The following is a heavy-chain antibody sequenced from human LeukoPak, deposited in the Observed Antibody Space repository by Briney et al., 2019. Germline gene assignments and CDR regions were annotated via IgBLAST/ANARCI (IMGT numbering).Heavy chain of an antibody. CDR2: IYYSGGN. Sequence: SETLSLTCTVSGGSISSSGYYWGWLRQPPGKGLEWIGSIYYSGGNYYNPSLNSRVTISVDTSKNQFSLRLSSVTAADTAVYYSARGPYYFDSWGPGTLATVSS. V-gene: IGHV4-39*07. J-gene: IGHJ4*02. CDR3: ARGPYYFDS. CDR1: GGSISSSGYY.